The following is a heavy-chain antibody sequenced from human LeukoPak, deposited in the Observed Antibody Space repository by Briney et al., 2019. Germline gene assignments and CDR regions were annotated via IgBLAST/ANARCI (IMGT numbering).Heavy chain of an antibody. CDR2: INPSGGST. D-gene: IGHD4-23*01. Sequence: ASVKVSCKASGYTFTRYYMNWVRQAPGQGLEWMGIINPSGGSTNYAQKFQGRVTMTSDTSTGTVYMVLSSLRSEDTAVYYCARSLGGNSNYWGQGTLVIVSS. CDR3: ARSLGGNSNY. V-gene: IGHV1-46*01. J-gene: IGHJ4*02. CDR1: GYTFTRYY.